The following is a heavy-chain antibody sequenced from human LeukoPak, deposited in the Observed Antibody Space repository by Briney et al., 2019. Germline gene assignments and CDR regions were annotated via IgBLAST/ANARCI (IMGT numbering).Heavy chain of an antibody. Sequence: PSQTLSLTCTVSGGSISSGGYYWSWIRQPPGKGLEWIGYIYHSGSTYYNPSLKSRVTISVDRSKNQFSLKLSSVTAADTAVYYCARGPSSSWPEGHDYWGQGTLVTVSS. CDR1: GGSISSGGYY. CDR3: ARGPSSSWPEGHDY. CDR2: IYHSGST. V-gene: IGHV4-30-2*01. D-gene: IGHD6-13*01. J-gene: IGHJ4*02.